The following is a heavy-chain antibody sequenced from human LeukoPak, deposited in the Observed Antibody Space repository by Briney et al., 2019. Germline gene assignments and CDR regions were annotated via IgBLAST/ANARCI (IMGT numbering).Heavy chain of an antibody. Sequence: SETLSLTCTVSGGSISSGGYYWSWIRQHPGKGLEWIGYIYYSGSTYYNPSLKSRVTISVDTSKNQFSLKLSSVTAADTAVYYCARVRVAARPDDAFDTWGQGTMVTVSS. CDR3: ARVRVAARPDDAFDT. CDR2: IYYSGST. J-gene: IGHJ3*02. D-gene: IGHD6-6*01. V-gene: IGHV4-31*03. CDR1: GGSISSGGYY.